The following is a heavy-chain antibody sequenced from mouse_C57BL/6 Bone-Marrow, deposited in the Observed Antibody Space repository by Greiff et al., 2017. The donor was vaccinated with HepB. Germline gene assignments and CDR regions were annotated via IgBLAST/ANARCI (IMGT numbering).Heavy chain of an antibody. D-gene: IGHD1-1*01. Sequence: EVQWVESEGGLVQPGSSMKLSCTASGFTFSDYYMAWVRQVPEKGLEWVANINYDGSSTYYLDSLKSRFIISRDNAKNILYLQMSSLKSEDTATYYCARDRSFYAMDYWGQGTSVTVSS. CDR1: GFTFSDYY. CDR3: ARDRSFYAMDY. V-gene: IGHV5-16*01. CDR2: INYDGSST. J-gene: IGHJ4*01.